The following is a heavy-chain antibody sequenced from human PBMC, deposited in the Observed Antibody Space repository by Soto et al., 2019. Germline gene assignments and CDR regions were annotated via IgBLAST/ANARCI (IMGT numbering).Heavy chain of an antibody. Sequence: QVQLVQSGAEVKKPGSSVKVSCKASGGTFSSYAISWVRQAPGQGLEWMGGIIPIFGTANYAQKFQGRVTITADESTSTAYMELRSLRSEDTAVYYCARGGAMTVATINNWFDPWGQGTLVTVSS. CDR1: GGTFSSYA. V-gene: IGHV1-69*01. J-gene: IGHJ5*02. CDR3: ARGGAMTVATINNWFDP. CDR2: IIPIFGTA. D-gene: IGHD5-12*01.